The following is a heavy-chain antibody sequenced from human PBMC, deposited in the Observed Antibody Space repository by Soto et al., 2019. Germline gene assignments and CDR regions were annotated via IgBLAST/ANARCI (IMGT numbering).Heavy chain of an antibody. J-gene: IGHJ2*01. D-gene: IGHD1-26*01. CDR3: ARPIVGASGEMNWYFDL. V-gene: IGHV3-23*01. CDR1: GFTFSSYA. Sequence: PGGSLRLSCAASGFTFSSYAMSWVRQAPGKGLEWVSAISGSGGSTYYADSVKGRFTISRDNSKNTLYLQMNSLRAEDTAVYYCARPIVGASGEMNWYFDLWGRGTLVTVSS. CDR2: ISGSGGST.